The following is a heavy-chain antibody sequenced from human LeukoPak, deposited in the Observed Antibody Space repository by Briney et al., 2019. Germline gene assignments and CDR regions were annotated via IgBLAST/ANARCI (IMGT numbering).Heavy chain of an antibody. CDR2: IKQDGSEK. Sequence: PRGSLRLSCAASEFTFSTYWMSWVRQAPGKGLEWVADIKQDGSEKYYVHSVKGRFTISRQNAKNSLFLQMKSLRAEETAVYYCARHRSGGSQDDAFDIWGQGTMVTVSS. CDR3: ARHRSGGSQDDAFDI. V-gene: IGHV3-7*01. J-gene: IGHJ3*02. D-gene: IGHD2-15*01. CDR1: EFTFSTYW.